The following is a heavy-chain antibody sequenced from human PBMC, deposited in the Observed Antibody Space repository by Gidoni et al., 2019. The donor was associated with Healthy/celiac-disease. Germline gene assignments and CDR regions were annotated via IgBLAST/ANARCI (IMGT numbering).Heavy chain of an antibody. Sequence: QITLKESGPTLVKPTQTLTLTCTLSGFSLSTSGVGVGWIRQPPGKALEWLAVIFWGDDKRYSPSLRSRLSITKDTSKNQVVLTMTNMDPVDTATYYCIHTREHFGGYYGDYGWFDPWGQGTLVTVSS. CDR2: IFWGDDK. J-gene: IGHJ5*02. CDR1: GFSLSTSGVG. D-gene: IGHD4-17*01. V-gene: IGHV2-5*02. CDR3: IHTREHFGGYYGDYGWFDP.